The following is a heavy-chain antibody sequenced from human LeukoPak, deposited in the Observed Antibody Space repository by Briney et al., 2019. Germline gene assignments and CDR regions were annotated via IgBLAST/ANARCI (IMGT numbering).Heavy chain of an antibody. CDR1: GGSISSGGYY. CDR2: IYYSGST. Sequence: SETLSLTCTVSGGSISSGGYYWSWIRHHPGKGLEWIGYIYYSGSTYYNPSLKSRVTISVDTSKNQFSLKLSSVTAADTAVYYCARSPVTTGIYNWFDPWGQGTLVTVSS. J-gene: IGHJ5*02. V-gene: IGHV4-31*03. D-gene: IGHD4-17*01. CDR3: ARSPVTTGIYNWFDP.